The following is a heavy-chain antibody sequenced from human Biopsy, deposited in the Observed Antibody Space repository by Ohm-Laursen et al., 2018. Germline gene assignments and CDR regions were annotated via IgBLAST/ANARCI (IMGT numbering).Heavy chain of an antibody. V-gene: IGHV4-59*01. J-gene: IGHJ3*02. CDR2: IYYSGGT. CDR3: ARVEAGTYDALDI. CDR1: GGSMTGYE. D-gene: IGHD1-26*01. Sequence: SQTLSLTCCVSGGSMTGYEWSWIRLAPGKGLEWIGYIYYSGGTKYNPSLASRVTFSVDMSKSQFSLKLYSVTAADTAVYYCARVEAGTYDALDIWGQGALVAVSA.